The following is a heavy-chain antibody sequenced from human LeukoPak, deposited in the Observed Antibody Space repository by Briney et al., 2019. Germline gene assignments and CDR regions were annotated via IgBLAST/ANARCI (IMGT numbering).Heavy chain of an antibody. J-gene: IGHJ4*02. CDR1: GFTFSDYY. Sequence: GGSLRLSCAASGFTFSDYYMSWIRQAPGKGLEWVSYISSSGSTIYYADSVKGRFTISRDNAQNSLYLQMNSLRAEDTAVYYCAKVGSPDYYDSSGYYYCFDYWGQGTLVTVSS. CDR2: ISSSGSTI. CDR3: AKVGSPDYYDSSGYYYCFDY. D-gene: IGHD3-22*01. V-gene: IGHV3-11*01.